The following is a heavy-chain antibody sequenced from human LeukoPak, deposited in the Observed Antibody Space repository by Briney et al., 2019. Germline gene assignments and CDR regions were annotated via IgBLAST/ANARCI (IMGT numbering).Heavy chain of an antibody. J-gene: IGHJ3*02. CDR2: IIPIFGTA. CDR1: GGTFSSYA. D-gene: IGHD2-2*02. V-gene: IGHV1-69*05. Sequence: SVKVSCKASGGTFSSYAISWVRQAPGQGLEWMGGIIPIFGTANYAQKFQGRVTITTDESTSTAYMELSSLRSEDTAVYYCARILSSKYQLLYSGAFDIWGQGTMVTVSS. CDR3: ARILSSKYQLLYSGAFDI.